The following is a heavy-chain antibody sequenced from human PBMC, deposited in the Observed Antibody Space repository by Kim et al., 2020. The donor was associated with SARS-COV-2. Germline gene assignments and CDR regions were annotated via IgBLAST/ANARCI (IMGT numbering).Heavy chain of an antibody. J-gene: IGHJ5*02. CDR1: GGSISSSSYY. V-gene: IGHV4-39*01. CDR2: IYYSGST. Sequence: SETLSLTCTVSGGSISSSSYYWGWIRQPPGKGLEWIGSIYYSGSTYYNPSLKSRVTISVDTSKNQFSLKLSSVTAADTAVYYCARQISQLLLVRSVFMWWFDPWGQGTLVTVSS. D-gene: IGHD2-15*01. CDR3: ARQISQLLLVRSVFMWWFDP.